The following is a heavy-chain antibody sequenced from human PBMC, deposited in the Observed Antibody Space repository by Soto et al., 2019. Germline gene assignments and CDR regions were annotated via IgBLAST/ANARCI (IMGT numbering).Heavy chain of an antibody. V-gene: IGHV3-21*01. J-gene: IGHJ4*02. CDR1: GFTFSSYS. D-gene: IGHD3-9*01. Sequence: EVQLVESGGGLVKPGGSLRLSCAASGFTFSSYSMNWVRQAPGKGLEWVSSISSSSSYIYYADSVKGRFTISRDNAKNSLYLQRNSLRAEETAVYYCARESSYYDILTGPAYWGQGTLVTVSS. CDR3: ARESSYYDILTGPAY. CDR2: ISSSSSYI.